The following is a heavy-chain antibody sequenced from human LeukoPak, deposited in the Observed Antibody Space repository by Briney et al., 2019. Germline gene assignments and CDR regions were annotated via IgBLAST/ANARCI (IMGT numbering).Heavy chain of an antibody. V-gene: IGHV3-66*02. CDR2: MYSGGGT. D-gene: IGHD1-26*01. CDR1: GLNVSDNY. J-gene: IGHJ3*01. Sequence: PGGPLRLSCVASGLNVSDNYMNWVRQAPGKGLEWVSVMYSGGGTHYTDSVQGRFTLFRDTSKSSMYLQMNTLRTEDTAVYYCARGVGAYDAFDVWGQGTMVTVSS. CDR3: ARGVGAYDAFDV.